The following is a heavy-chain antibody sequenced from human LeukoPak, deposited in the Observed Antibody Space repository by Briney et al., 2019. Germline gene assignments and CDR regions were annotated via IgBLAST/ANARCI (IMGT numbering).Heavy chain of an antibody. J-gene: IGHJ6*03. D-gene: IGHD6-13*01. V-gene: IGHV3-7*01. CDR1: GFTFSSYW. CDR2: IKQDGSEK. Sequence: GGSLRLSCAASGFTFSSYWMSWARQAPGKGLEWVANIKQDGSEKYYVDSMKGRFTISRDNAKNSLYLQMNSLRAEDTAVYYCARIPAGIATRKGKLYYYYYYMDVWGKGTTVTVSS. CDR3: ARIPAGIATRKGKLYYYYYYMDV.